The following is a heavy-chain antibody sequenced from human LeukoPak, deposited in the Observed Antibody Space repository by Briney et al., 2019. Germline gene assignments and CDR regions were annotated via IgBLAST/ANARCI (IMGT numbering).Heavy chain of an antibody. J-gene: IGHJ4*02. CDR1: GGTFSSYY. Sequence: ASVTVSCKASGGTFSSYYMHWVRQAPGQGLEWMGIINPSGGSTSYAQKFQGRVTMTRDMSTSTVYMELSSLKSEDTAVYYCARENGVAAHDYWGQGTLVTVSS. CDR3: ARENGVAAHDY. D-gene: IGHD6-13*01. V-gene: IGHV1-46*01. CDR2: INPSGGST.